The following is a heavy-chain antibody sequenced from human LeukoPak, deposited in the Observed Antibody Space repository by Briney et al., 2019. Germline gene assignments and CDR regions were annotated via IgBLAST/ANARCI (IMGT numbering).Heavy chain of an antibody. CDR3: ATSHDSAGND. Sequence: GGSLRLSCAASGFALSDFWMSWVRQAPGKGLEWVANIRHDGNAKNHVPSVRGRFTISRDNAKNSLYLQMNSLTVEDTAVYYCATSHDSAGNDWGQGTLVTVSS. CDR2: IRHDGNAK. D-gene: IGHD2-15*01. V-gene: IGHV3-7*01. J-gene: IGHJ4*02. CDR1: GFALSDFW.